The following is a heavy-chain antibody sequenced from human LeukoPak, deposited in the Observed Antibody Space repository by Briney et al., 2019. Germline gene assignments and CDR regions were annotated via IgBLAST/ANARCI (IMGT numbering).Heavy chain of an antibody. CDR2: INPNSGGT. J-gene: IGHJ5*02. V-gene: IGHV1-2*02. CDR1: GYTFTGYY. D-gene: IGHD3-9*01. CDR3: ARDRVLNYDILTGYRAYNWFDP. Sequence: ASVKVSCKASGYTFTGYYMHWVRQAPGQGLEWMGWINPNSGGTNYAQKFQGRVTMTRDTSISTAYMELSRLRSDDTAVYYCARDRVLNYDILTGYRAYNWFDPWGQGTLVTVSS.